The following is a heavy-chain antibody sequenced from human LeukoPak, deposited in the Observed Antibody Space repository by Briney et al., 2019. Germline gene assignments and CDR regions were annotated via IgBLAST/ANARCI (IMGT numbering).Heavy chain of an antibody. CDR1: GFIFSSYW. V-gene: IGHV3-7*01. D-gene: IGHD6-13*01. J-gene: IGHJ4*02. CDR3: AREGITAAADY. Sequence: GGSLRLSCAASGFIFSSYWMSWVRQAPGKGLEWVANIKQDGSEKYYVDSVKGRFTISRDNAKNSLHLQLNSLRAEDTAVYYCAREGITAAADYWGQGTLVTVSS. CDR2: IKQDGSEK.